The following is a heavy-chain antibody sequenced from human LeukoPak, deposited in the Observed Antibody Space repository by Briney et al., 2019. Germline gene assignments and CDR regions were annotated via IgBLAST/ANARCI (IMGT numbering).Heavy chain of an antibody. CDR1: GYTFTSYD. D-gene: IGHD3-9*01. CDR2: MNPNSGNT. V-gene: IGHV1-8*01. Sequence: ASVKVSCKASGYTFTSYDINWVRQATGQGLEWMGWMNPNSGNTGYAQKFQGRVTMTRNTSISTAYMELSSLRSEDTAVYYCARSPELQYLDWLHPYNWFDPWGQGTLVTVSS. J-gene: IGHJ5*02. CDR3: ARSPELQYLDWLHPYNWFDP.